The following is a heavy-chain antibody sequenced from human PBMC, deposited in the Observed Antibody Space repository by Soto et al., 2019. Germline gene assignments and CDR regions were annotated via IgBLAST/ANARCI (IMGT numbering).Heavy chain of an antibody. CDR2: IYYSGST. V-gene: IGHV4-31*03. CDR3: ARDRYCSSTSCYGIDY. D-gene: IGHD2-2*01. J-gene: IGHJ4*02. Sequence: QVQLQESGPGLVKPSQTLSLTCTVSGGSISSGGYYWSWIRQHPGMGLEWIGYIYYSGSTYYNPSLKSRVTISVDTSKNQFSLKLSSVTAADTAVYYCARDRYCSSTSCYGIDYWGQGTLVTVSS. CDR1: GGSISSGGYY.